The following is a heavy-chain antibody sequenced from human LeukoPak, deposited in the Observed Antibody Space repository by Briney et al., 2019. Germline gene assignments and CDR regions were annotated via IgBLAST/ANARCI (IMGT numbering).Heavy chain of an antibody. CDR2: ISYVGSNK. CDR3: ARSFDGSGGRCYLGFLL. Sequence: GGSLRLSRAASGFTFSSCGMHWVRQPRSKGRVWGARISYVGSNKYYADPVKGAFTISRDNSKNTLYLQMNRQRAEDTAVYYCARSFDGSGGRCYLGFLLWGQGTLVTVSS. CDR1: GFTFSSCG. D-gene: IGHD2-15*01. V-gene: IGHV3-30*03. J-gene: IGHJ1*01.